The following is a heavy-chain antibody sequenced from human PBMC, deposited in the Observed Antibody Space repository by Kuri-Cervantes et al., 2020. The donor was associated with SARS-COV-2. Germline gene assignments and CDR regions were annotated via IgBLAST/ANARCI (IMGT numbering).Heavy chain of an antibody. CDR2: INHSGRT. J-gene: IGHJ4*02. CDR1: GGSFSGYS. Sequence: SETLSLTCAVSGGSFSGYSWTWIRQSPGKGLEWIGEINHSGRTNYNPSLKSRVTISLDTSKNQFSLKLSSVTAADTASYYCARGYTDITMIVAVMTGAAHYFDYWGRGTLVTVSS. D-gene: IGHD3-22*01. CDR3: ARGYTDITMIVAVMTGAAHYFDY. V-gene: IGHV4-34*01.